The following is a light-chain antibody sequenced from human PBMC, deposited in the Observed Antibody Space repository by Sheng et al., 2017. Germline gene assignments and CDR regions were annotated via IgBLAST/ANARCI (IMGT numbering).Light chain of an antibody. CDR2: KAS. J-gene: IGKJ2*01. CDR1: QTSVSW. CDR3: QQYNTYPFT. Sequence: DIQMTQSPSSVSASVGDRVTITCRASQTSVSWMAWFQQKPGLAPKLLIYKASNLKSGVPSRFSGSGSGTDFTLTISSLQPEDFATYYCQQYNTYPFTFGQGTKLEI. V-gene: IGKV1-5*03.